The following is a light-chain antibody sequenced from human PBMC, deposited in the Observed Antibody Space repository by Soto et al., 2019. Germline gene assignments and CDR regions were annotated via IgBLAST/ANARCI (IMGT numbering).Light chain of an antibody. CDR1: QSISSW. V-gene: IGKV1-5*03. J-gene: IGKJ1*01. CDR2: KAS. Sequence: DIQMTQSPSILSASVGDRVTITCRASQSISSWLAWYQQKPGKAPKLLIYKASTLKSGVPSRFSASGSGTEFTLTISSLHPDDFATYYCQEYNNYWTFGQGTKVDIK. CDR3: QEYNNYWT.